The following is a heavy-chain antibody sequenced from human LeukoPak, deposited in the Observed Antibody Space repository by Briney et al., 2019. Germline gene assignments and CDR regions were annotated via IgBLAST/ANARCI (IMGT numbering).Heavy chain of an antibody. CDR2: ISYSGST. Sequence: SETLSLTCTVSSGSISSYPWSWIRQPPGKGLEWIGYISYSGSTNYNPSLKSRVTISVDTSRNQFSLKLNSVTAADTAVYYCARRNYGDDDHYFDDWGQGTLVTVSS. CDR1: SGSISSYP. J-gene: IGHJ4*02. CDR3: ARRNYGDDDHYFDD. V-gene: IGHV4-59*08. D-gene: IGHD4-17*01.